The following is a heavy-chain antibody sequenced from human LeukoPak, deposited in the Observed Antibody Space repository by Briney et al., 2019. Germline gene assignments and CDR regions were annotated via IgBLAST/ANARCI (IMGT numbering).Heavy chain of an antibody. CDR2: IHPSGDYT. J-gene: IGHJ4*02. Sequence: GASVKVSCKASGYSFTSNYIHWVRQAPGQGLEWMGIIHPSGDYTRYAQKFQGRVTMTRDTSTSTVYMELSSLRSDDTAVYYCARSTLGIEFDYWGQGTLVTVSS. CDR1: GYSFTSNY. D-gene: IGHD7-27*01. CDR3: ARSTLGIEFDY. V-gene: IGHV1-46*01.